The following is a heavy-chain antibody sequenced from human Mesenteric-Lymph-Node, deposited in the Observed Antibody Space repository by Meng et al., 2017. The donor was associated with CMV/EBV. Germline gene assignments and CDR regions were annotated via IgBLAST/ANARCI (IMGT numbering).Heavy chain of an antibody. Sequence: GESLKISCVGSGFTFNSYNMNWVRQAPEKGLEWVSSISSSNNYIYYADSVKGRFTISRDSAKNSLYLQMNSLRAEDTAVYYCARAGDYWGQGTLVTVSS. CDR1: GFTFNSYN. J-gene: IGHJ4*02. CDR3: ARAGDY. V-gene: IGHV3-21*01. CDR2: ISSSNNYI.